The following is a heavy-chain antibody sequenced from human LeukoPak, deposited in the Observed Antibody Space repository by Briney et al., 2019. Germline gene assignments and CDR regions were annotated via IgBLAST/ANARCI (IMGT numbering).Heavy chain of an antibody. CDR3: AREMIVIVACDI. CDR1: GFTFSSYW. V-gene: IGHV3-74*01. CDR2: INSDGSST. Sequence: GRSLRLSCAASGFTFSSYWMHWVRQAPGKGLVWVSRINSDGSSTSYADSVKGRFTICRDNAKHTLYLQMNSLRAEDTAVYYCAREMIVIVACDIWGQGTMVTVSS. D-gene: IGHD3-22*01. J-gene: IGHJ3*02.